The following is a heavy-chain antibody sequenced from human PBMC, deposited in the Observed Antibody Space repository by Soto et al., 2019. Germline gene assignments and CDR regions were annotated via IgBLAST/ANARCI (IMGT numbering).Heavy chain of an antibody. V-gene: IGHV1-69*01. CDR3: ARLGIAAAGPGWFDP. D-gene: IGHD6-13*01. Sequence: VRVSFNASGGTYTSYAVSLVRQAPGQGLEWMGGIIPIFGTANYAQKFQGRVTITADESTSTAYMELSSLRSEDTAVYYCARLGIAAAGPGWFDPWGQGTLVTGSS. CDR2: IIPIFGTA. J-gene: IGHJ5*02. CDR1: GGTYTSYA.